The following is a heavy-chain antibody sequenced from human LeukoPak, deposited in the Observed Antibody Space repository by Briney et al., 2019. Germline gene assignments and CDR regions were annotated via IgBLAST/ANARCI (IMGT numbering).Heavy chain of an antibody. V-gene: IGHV3-23*01. J-gene: IGHJ4*02. D-gene: IGHD3-22*01. CDR1: GFTFSSYG. CDR3: ARARLITTGKDY. CDR2: ISGSGGST. Sequence: GGTLRLSCAASGFTFSSYGMSWVRQAPGKWLEWVSAISGSGGSTYYADSVKGRFTISRDNSKNTLYLQVGSLRTEDMAVYYCARARLITTGKDYWGQGTLVTVSS.